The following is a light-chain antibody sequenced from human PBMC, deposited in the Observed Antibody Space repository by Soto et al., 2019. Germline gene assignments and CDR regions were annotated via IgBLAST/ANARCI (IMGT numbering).Light chain of an antibody. Sequence: QSVLNQPASVSGSPGQSITISFTGTSSDVGFSNYVFWYQQHPGKAPKLIISDVSNRPSGVSNRFSGSKSGNTASLTISGLQAEDEADYYCSSYTSSSTDVFGTGTKVTVL. J-gene: IGLJ1*01. CDR2: DVS. CDR1: SSDVGFSNY. V-gene: IGLV2-14*01. CDR3: SSYTSSSTDV.